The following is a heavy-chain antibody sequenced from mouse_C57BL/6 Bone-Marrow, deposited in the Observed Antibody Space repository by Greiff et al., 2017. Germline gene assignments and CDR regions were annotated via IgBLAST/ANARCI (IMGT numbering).Heavy chain of an antibody. D-gene: IGHD1-1*01. CDR3: ARGEITTVVGRGY. J-gene: IGHJ2*01. CDR2: IYPRSGNT. CDR1: GYTFTSYG. V-gene: IGHV1-81*01. Sequence: QVQLKESGAELARPGASVKLSCKASGYTFTSYGISWVKQRTGQGLEWIGEIYPRSGNTYYNEKFKGKATLTADKSSSTAYMELRSLTSEDSAVDFCARGEITTVVGRGYWGQGTTLTVSS.